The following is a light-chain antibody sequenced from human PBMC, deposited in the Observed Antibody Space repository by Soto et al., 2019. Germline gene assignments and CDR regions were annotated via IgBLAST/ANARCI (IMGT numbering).Light chain of an antibody. Sequence: IQMTQSPSTLSASVGDTVTITCRASESIYSWLAWYKQIPGKAPQLLIYKTSTLQGGVPSRFSGSGSGAEYTLTISSLQPDDFATYFCQEYKTNSRTFGQGTRVETK. J-gene: IGKJ1*01. CDR2: KTS. CDR1: ESIYSW. CDR3: QEYKTNSRT. V-gene: IGKV1-5*03.